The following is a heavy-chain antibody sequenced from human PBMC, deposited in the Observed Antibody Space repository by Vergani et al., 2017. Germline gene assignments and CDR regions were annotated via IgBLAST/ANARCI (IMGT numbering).Heavy chain of an antibody. CDR3: ARDHHSSSWYVFDY. V-gene: IGHV4-61*01. D-gene: IGHD6-13*01. CDR1: GGPVSSGSYY. J-gene: IGHJ4*02. CDR2: IYYSGST. Sequence: QVQLQESGPGLVKPSETLSLTCTVSGGPVSSGSYYWSWIRQPPGKGLEWIGYIYYSGSTNYNPSLKSRVTISVDTSKNQFSLKLSSVTAADTAVYYCARDHHSSSWYVFDYWGQGTLVTVSS.